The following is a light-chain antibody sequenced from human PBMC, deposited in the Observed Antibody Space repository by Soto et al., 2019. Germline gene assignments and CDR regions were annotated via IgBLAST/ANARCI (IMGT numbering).Light chain of an antibody. CDR2: GAS. Sequence: ESVLTQSPGTLSLSPGERATLSCRASQSVSSSFLAWYQLKPGQAPRLLIYGASSRATGIPDRFSGSRSGTDFTLTISRLEPEDFAVYYYQQYDSSPWTFGQGTKVAIK. CDR3: QQYDSSPWT. V-gene: IGKV3-20*01. J-gene: IGKJ1*01. CDR1: QSVSSSF.